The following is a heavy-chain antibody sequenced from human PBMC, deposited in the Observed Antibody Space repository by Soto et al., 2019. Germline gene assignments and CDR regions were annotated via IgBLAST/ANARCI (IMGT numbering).Heavy chain of an antibody. D-gene: IGHD5-18*01. Sequence: KPSETLSLTCTVSGGSISSGGYYWSWIRQHPGKGLEWIGYIYYSGSTYYNPSLKSRVTISVDTSKNQFSLKLSSVTAADTAVYYCARVIRLWYYFDYWGQGTLVTVSS. J-gene: IGHJ4*02. CDR2: IYYSGST. CDR1: GGSISSGGYY. V-gene: IGHV4-31*03. CDR3: ARVIRLWYYFDY.